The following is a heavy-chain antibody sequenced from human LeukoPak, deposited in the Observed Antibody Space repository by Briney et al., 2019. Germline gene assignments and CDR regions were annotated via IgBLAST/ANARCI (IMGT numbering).Heavy chain of an antibody. CDR1: GYSFTSYW. CDR2: IYPGDSDT. J-gene: IGHJ4*02. CDR3: ARRAYDFWSGYSPFDY. Sequence: GESLKISCKGSGYSFTSYWIGWVRQMPGKGLEWMEIIYPGDSDTRYSPSFQGQVTISADKSISTAYLQWSSLKASDTAMYYCARRAYDFWSGYSPFDYWGQGTLVTVSS. V-gene: IGHV5-51*01. D-gene: IGHD3-3*01.